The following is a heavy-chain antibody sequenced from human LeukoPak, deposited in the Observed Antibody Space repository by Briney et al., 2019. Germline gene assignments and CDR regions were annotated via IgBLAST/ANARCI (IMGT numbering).Heavy chain of an antibody. CDR2: ISSGSSYI. Sequence: GGSLRLSCAASGFSFDTHSMNWVRQSPGRGLEWVSSISSGSSYIHYADAMKGRFTISRDNAKNTLYLQMNDLRTEDTAVYYCVIVSQYDDSSDSPVQGACDLWGQGKRVTIS. V-gene: IGHV3-21*06. CDR3: VIVSQYDDSSDSPVQGACDL. CDR1: GFSFDTHS. D-gene: IGHD3-22*01. J-gene: IGHJ3*01.